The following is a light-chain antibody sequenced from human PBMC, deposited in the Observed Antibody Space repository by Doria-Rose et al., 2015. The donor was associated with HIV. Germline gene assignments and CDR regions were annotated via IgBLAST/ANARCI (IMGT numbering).Light chain of an antibody. V-gene: IGKV1-8*01. CDR2: AAS. CDR3: QQYYSYPRA. CDR1: PGISSY. Sequence: TQPPSSFSASTGDRVTITCRASPGISSYLAWYQQKPGKAPNLLTYAASTLQSGVPSRFGGSGSGTDFTLTISCLQSEDFATYYCQQYYSYPRAFGQGTRLEIK. J-gene: IGKJ5*01.